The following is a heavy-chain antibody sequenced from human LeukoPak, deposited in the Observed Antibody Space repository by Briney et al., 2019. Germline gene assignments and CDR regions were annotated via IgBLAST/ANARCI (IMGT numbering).Heavy chain of an antibody. CDR1: GFTFSSYA. J-gene: IGHJ4*02. D-gene: IGHD6-19*01. Sequence: GRSLRLSCAASGFTFSSYAVHWVRQAPGKGLEWVSVISYDGSNKYYADSVKGRFTISRDNSKNTLYLQMNSLRAEDTAVYYCAREPLYNNGWQRHFDSWGQGTLVTVSS. V-gene: IGHV3-30-3*01. CDR3: AREPLYNNGWQRHFDS. CDR2: ISYDGSNK.